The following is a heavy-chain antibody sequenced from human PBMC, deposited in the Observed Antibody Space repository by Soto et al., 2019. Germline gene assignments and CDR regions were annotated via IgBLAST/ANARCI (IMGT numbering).Heavy chain of an antibody. CDR2: IYPGDTDT. CDR3: VRGNIAARLQNWFDP. Sequence: PGESLKISCKGSGYSFTSYWIGWVRQMPGKGLEWMGIIYPGDTDTRYSPSFQGQVTISADKSISAAYLQWSSLKASDTAMYYCVRGNIAARLQNWFDPWGQGTLVTSPQ. J-gene: IGHJ5*02. V-gene: IGHV5-51*01. D-gene: IGHD6-6*01. CDR1: GYSFTSYW.